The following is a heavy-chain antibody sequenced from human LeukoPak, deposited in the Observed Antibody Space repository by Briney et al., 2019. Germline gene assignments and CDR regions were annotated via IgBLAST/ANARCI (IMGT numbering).Heavy chain of an antibody. Sequence: SETLSLTCAVSGYSISSGYYWGWIRQPPGKGLEWIGSIYHSGSTYYNPSLKSRVSLSVDTSKNQFSLNLSAVTAADTAVYYCASTHIHGGAFDIWGQGTVVTVSS. CDR2: IYHSGST. D-gene: IGHD2-21*01. J-gene: IGHJ3*02. CDR3: ASTHIHGGAFDI. V-gene: IGHV4-38-2*01. CDR1: GYSISSGYY.